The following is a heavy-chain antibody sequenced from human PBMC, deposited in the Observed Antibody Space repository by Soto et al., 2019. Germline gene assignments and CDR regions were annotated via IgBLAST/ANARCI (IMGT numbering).Heavy chain of an antibody. V-gene: IGHV1-18*01. CDR2: ISAYNGNT. J-gene: IGHJ3*02. CDR3: ARDLAMIVVGTSHDAFDI. Sequence: QVQLVQSGAEVKKPGASVKVSCKASGYTFTSYGISWVRQAPGQGLEGMGWISAYNGNTNYAQKLQGRVTMTTDTSTSTAYMELSSLRSDDTAVYYCARDLAMIVVGTSHDAFDIWGQGTMVTVSS. D-gene: IGHD3-22*01. CDR1: GYTFTSYG.